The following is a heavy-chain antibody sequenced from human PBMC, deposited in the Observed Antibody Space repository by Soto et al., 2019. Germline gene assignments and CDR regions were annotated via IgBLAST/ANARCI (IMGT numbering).Heavy chain of an antibody. CDR1: GGYIINYY. Sequence: QVQLQESGPGLVKPSETLSLTFTVPGGYIINYYWSWFRQPPGKGLEWIGYIYYTGSTNDNPSLKSRVTISVDTSENQFSLRLSSVTAADTAIYYCARGRHWLDYWGPGTLVTVSS. V-gene: IGHV4-59*01. CDR2: IYYTGST. CDR3: ARGRHWLDY. J-gene: IGHJ4*02. D-gene: IGHD6-19*01.